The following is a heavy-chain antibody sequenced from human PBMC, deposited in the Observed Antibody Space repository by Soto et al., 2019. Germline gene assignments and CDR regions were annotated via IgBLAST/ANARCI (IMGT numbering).Heavy chain of an antibody. J-gene: IGHJ6*02. CDR3: ARVRTTVVTPFYYYGMDV. Sequence: EVQLVESGGGLVKPGGSLRLSCAASGFTFSSYSMNWVRQAPGKGLEWVSSISSSSSYIYYADSVKGRFTISRDNAKNSLYLQMNSLRAEDTAVYYCARVRTTVVTPFYYYGMDVWGQGTTVTVSS. CDR1: GFTFSSYS. CDR2: ISSSSSYI. D-gene: IGHD4-17*01. V-gene: IGHV3-21*01.